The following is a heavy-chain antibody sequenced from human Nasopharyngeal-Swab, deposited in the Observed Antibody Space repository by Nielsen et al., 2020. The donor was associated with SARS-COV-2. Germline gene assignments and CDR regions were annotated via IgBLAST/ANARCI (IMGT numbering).Heavy chain of an antibody. D-gene: IGHD6-13*01. Sequence: GGSLRLSCKASGYNFATYWIGWVCQMPGEGLRWMGLIYPGDSDTRYSPSLQGQVTISADRSITTAYLQWSSLKASDTAMYYCARLPMRAASGRGAFDIWGQGTMVTVSS. J-gene: IGHJ3*02. CDR2: IYPGDSDT. CDR1: GYNFATYW. CDR3: ARLPMRAASGRGAFDI. V-gene: IGHV5-51*01.